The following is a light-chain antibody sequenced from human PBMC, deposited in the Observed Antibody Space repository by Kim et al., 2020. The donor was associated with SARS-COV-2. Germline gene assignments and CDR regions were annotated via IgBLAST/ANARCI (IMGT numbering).Light chain of an antibody. CDR3: SSYSDSISYV. CDR2: EVS. V-gene: IGLV2-8*01. J-gene: IGLJ1*01. Sequence: QSALTQPPSASGSPGQSVTISCTGTSSDVGAYNHVSWYRQHPGKAPKLMIYEVSNRPSGVPDRFSGSKSGNTASLTVSGLQAEDEADYYCSSYSDSISYVFGTGTKVHRP. CDR1: SSDVGAYNH.